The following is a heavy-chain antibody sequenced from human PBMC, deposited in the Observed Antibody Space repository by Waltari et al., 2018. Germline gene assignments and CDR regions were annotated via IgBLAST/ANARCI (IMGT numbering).Heavy chain of an antibody. CDR2: IYYSGST. V-gene: IGHV4-39*01. CDR3: ARHRIAVADVDY. Sequence: QLQLQESGPGLVKPSETLSLTCTVSGGSISSSSYYWGWIRQPPGKGLEWIGSIYYSGSTYYSPSLRSRVTISVDTSKNQFSLKLSSVTAADTAVYYCARHRIAVADVDYWGQGTLVTVSS. D-gene: IGHD6-19*01. J-gene: IGHJ4*02. CDR1: GGSISSSSYY.